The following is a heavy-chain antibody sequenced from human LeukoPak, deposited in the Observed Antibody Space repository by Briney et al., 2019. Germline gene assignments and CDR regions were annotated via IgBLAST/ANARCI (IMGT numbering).Heavy chain of an antibody. Sequence: GGSLRLSCAASGFPFSTYTMNWVRQAPGKGLEWVSSISSSSSYIYYADSMKGRFTISRDNAKNSLFLQMNNLRAEDTAVYYCAKEGAVNAKYAFDLWGQGTVVTVSS. CDR1: GFPFSTYT. D-gene: IGHD4-11*01. J-gene: IGHJ3*01. CDR3: AKEGAVNAKYAFDL. V-gene: IGHV3-21*01. CDR2: ISSSSSYI.